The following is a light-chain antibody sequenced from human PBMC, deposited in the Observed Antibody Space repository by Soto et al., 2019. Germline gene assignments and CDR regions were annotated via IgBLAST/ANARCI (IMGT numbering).Light chain of an antibody. Sequence: EIVMTQSPATLSLSPGERAALSCRASQSINSELAWYQQKPGQPPRLLIYGASTRATGVPARFTGSESGSDFTLTISGLQSEDFAVYYCQRGHNWPLTFGQGTRLEI. CDR3: QRGHNWPLT. V-gene: IGKV3-15*01. CDR2: GAS. CDR1: QSINSE. J-gene: IGKJ2*01.